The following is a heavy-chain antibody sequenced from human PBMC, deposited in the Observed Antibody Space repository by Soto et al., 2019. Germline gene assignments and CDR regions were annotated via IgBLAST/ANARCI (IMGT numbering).Heavy chain of an antibody. CDR3: ARDRSNDYGDYDGMDV. CDR2: INAGNGNT. V-gene: IGHV1-3*01. Sequence: ASVKVSCKAAGYTFTSDAMHWVRQAPGQRLEWMGWINAGNGNTKYSQKFQGRVTITRDTSASTAYMELSSLRSEDTAVYYCARDRSNDYGDYDGMDVWGQGTTVTVSS. J-gene: IGHJ6*02. D-gene: IGHD4-17*01. CDR1: GYTFTSDA.